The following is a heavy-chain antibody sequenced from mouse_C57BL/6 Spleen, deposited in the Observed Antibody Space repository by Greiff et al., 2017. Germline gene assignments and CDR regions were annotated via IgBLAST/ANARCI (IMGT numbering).Heavy chain of an antibody. Sequence: QVQLQQSGAELARPGASVKLSCKASGYTFTSYGISWVKQRTGQGLEWIGEIYPRSGNTYYNEKFKGKATLTADKSSSTAYMELRSLPSEDSAVYFCARSTTVVATSYYYAMDYWGQGTSVTVSS. CDR2: IYPRSGNT. D-gene: IGHD1-1*01. CDR3: ARSTTVVATSYYYAMDY. J-gene: IGHJ4*01. CDR1: GYTFTSYG. V-gene: IGHV1-81*01.